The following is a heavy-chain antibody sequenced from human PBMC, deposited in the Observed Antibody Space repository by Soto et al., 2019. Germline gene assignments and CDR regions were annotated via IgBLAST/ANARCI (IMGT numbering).Heavy chain of an antibody. Sequence: EMQLLESGGGLVQAGGSLRLSCAASGFKVSSYALNWVRQAPGKGLEWVSGISASTYYADSVKGRFTISRDTSKNTLYLQMNSLRAEDTAIYFCAIRMYSTRWYYLDYWGQGTLVTVSS. D-gene: IGHD6-13*01. CDR3: AIRMYSTRWYYLDY. CDR1: GFKVSSYA. CDR2: ISAST. J-gene: IGHJ4*02. V-gene: IGHV3-23*01.